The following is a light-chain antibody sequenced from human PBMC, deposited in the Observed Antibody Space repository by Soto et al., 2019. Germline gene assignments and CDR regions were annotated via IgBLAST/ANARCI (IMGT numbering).Light chain of an antibody. Sequence: DIQMTQSPSTLSASVGDRVTITCRASQSISNRLAWYQQKPGKAPKLLIYKASTLESGVPPKYSGSGSGTEFTLTIIRLQSDDFATYYCQQDNSYPFTFGGGTKVEIK. V-gene: IGKV1-5*03. J-gene: IGKJ4*01. CDR3: QQDNSYPFT. CDR2: KAS. CDR1: QSISNR.